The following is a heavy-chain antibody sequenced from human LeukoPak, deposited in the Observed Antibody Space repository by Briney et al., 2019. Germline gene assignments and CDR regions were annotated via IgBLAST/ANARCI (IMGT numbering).Heavy chain of an antibody. Sequence: GGSLRLSCAASGFTFSSYSMNWVRQAPGKGLEWVSYISSSSSTMYYADSVKGRFTISRDNAKNSLYLQMNSLRAEDTAVYYCARTGASGDYWGQGTLVTVSS. J-gene: IGHJ4*02. CDR2: ISSSSSTM. V-gene: IGHV3-48*01. CDR1: GFTFSSYS. CDR3: ARTGASGDY. D-gene: IGHD1-26*01.